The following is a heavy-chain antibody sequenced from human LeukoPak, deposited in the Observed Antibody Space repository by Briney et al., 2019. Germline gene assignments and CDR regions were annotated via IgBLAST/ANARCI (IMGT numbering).Heavy chain of an antibody. J-gene: IGHJ4*02. CDR1: GGSISGYY. Sequence: PSETLSLTCTVSGGSISGYYWSWIRQPAGKGLEWIGRIYTSGSTNYNPSLKSRVTMSVDTSKNQFSLKLSSVTAADTAVYYCARDYAGYSYGYLSMYYFDYWGQGTLVTVSS. V-gene: IGHV4-4*07. CDR2: IYTSGST. CDR3: ARDYAGYSYGYLSMYYFDY. D-gene: IGHD5-18*01.